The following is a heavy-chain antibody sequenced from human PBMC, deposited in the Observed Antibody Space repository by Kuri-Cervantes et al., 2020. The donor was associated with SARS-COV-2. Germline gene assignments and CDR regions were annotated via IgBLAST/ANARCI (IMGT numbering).Heavy chain of an antibody. J-gene: IGHJ6*02. CDR3: AKGGRLEQWLVDYYYYGMDV. Sequence: GGSLRLSCAASGFTFSSYAMSWVRQAPGKGLEWVSAISGSGDSTYYADSVKGRFTISRDNSKNTLYLQMNSLRAEDTAVYYCAKGGRLEQWLVDYYYYGMDVWGQGTTVTVSS. V-gene: IGHV3-23*01. CDR2: ISGSGDST. CDR1: GFTFSSYA. D-gene: IGHD6-19*01.